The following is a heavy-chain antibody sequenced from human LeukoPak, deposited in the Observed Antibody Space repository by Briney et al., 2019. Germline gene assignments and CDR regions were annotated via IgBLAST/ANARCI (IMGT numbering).Heavy chain of an antibody. CDR1: GFTFSSYA. J-gene: IGHJ4*02. D-gene: IGHD3-9*01. CDR3: AKLSYDILTGPYYFDY. Sequence: GGSLRLSCAASGFTFSSYAMSWVRQGRGMGLEGVSAISGSGGSTYYADSVKGRFTISRDNSKNTLYLQMNSLRAEDTAVYYCAKLSYDILTGPYYFDYWGQGTLVTVSS. CDR2: ISGSGGST. V-gene: IGHV3-23*01.